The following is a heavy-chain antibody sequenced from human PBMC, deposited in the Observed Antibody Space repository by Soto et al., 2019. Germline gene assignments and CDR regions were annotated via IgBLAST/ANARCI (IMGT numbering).Heavy chain of an antibody. V-gene: IGHV3-23*01. CDR2: LSGSGEST. J-gene: IGHJ6*02. CDR1: GFTFSRYA. D-gene: IGHD3-3*01. CDR3: ARVVRFLVWCNYGMDV. Sequence: EVQLLESGGGLVQPGGSLRLSCAASGFTFSRYAMTWVRQAPGKGLEWGSSLSGSGESTYYADSVKGRFTISRDNSKNTLYLQMNSLRAEDTAVYYCARVVRFLVWCNYGMDVWGQGTTVTVSS.